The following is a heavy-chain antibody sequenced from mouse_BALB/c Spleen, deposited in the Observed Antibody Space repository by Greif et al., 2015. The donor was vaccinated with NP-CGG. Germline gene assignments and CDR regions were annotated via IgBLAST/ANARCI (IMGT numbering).Heavy chain of an antibody. Sequence: DVMLVESGGGLVQPGGSLRLSCATSGFTFTDYYMSWVRQPPGKALEWLGFIRNKANGYTTEYSASVKGRSTISRDNSQSILYLQMNTLRADDSATYYCARDNPSLAYWGQGTLVTVSA. J-gene: IGHJ3*01. CDR3: ARDNPSLAY. V-gene: IGHV7-3*02. CDR1: GFTFTDYY. CDR2: IRNKANGYTT.